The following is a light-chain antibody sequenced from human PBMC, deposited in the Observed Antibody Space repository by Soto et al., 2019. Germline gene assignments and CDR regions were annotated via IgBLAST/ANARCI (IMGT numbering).Light chain of an antibody. CDR2: EAS. CDR3: RHYYSYPIS. CDR1: QSISSW. V-gene: IGKV1-5*03. Sequence: DIQMTQSPSTLSVSVGDRVTITCRASQSISSWLAWYQQKPGRAPNLLIYEASILETGVPSRFSGSGSGTEFTLTISSLQPDDFATYYCRHYYSYPISFGQGTRLEIK. J-gene: IGKJ5*01.